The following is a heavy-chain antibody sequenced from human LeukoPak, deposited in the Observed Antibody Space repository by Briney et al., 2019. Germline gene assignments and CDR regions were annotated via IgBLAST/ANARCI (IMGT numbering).Heavy chain of an antibody. CDR1: GGSVSSSDYY. Sequence: SETLSLTCTVSGGSVSSSDYYWGWIRQPPGKGLEWIGSINYSGNTYYNPSLKNRVTISVDTSKNQFSLKLGSVTAADTAVYYCARSLSTTGLRWGQGTLVTVSS. CDR2: INYSGNT. J-gene: IGHJ4*02. D-gene: IGHD1-1*01. CDR3: ARSLSTTGLR. V-gene: IGHV4-39*01.